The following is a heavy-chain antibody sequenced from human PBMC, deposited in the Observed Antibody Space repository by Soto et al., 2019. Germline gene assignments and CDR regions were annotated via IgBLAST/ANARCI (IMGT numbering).Heavy chain of an antibody. Sequence: EVRLLESVGGLVQPGGSLRLSCAASGFTFSHYAMSWASQDPGKGLEWVSTISVSGSNTHYADSVRCRFTIPRDNSTNTLYLQMESMRVEDTAVYYFDGSDFLVQGTLGTVS. J-gene: IGHJ4*02. V-gene: IGHV3-23*01. CDR3: DGSDF. CDR1: GFTFSHYA. D-gene: IGHD1-26*01. CDR2: ISVSGSNT.